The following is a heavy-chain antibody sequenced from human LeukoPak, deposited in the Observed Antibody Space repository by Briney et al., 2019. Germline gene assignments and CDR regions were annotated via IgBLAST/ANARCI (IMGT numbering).Heavy chain of an antibody. CDR1: FGSINSYY. CDR3: GGGTRITYFAY. Sequence: SETLSLTCTVSFGSINSYYWSWVRQPPGKGLEWIGYIYYSGSTNYNPSLRSRVTISVDTSKKQFSLKLSSGTAEDTAMYYCGGGTRITYFAYWGQGTLATVSS. CDR2: IYYSGST. J-gene: IGHJ4*02. V-gene: IGHV4-59*12. D-gene: IGHD2/OR15-2a*01.